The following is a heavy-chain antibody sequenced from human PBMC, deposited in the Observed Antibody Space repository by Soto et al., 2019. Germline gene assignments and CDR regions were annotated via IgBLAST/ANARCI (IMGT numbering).Heavy chain of an antibody. J-gene: IGHJ4*02. CDR1: GFTVSSNY. Sequence: GGSLRLSCAASGFTVSSNYMTWVRRAPGKGLEWDSVIYSGGRTYYADSVKGRFTISRDNSKNTLYLQMNSMRAEDTAVYYCARGIPRGYSYGSYYFDYWGQGTLVTVSS. V-gene: IGHV3-53*01. D-gene: IGHD5-18*01. CDR3: ARGIPRGYSYGSYYFDY. CDR2: IYSGGRT.